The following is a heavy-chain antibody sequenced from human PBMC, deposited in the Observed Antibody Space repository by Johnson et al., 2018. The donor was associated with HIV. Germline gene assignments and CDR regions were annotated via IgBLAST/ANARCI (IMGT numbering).Heavy chain of an antibody. CDR3: AKSDVVVIPEGAFDI. CDR2: IGTAGDT. CDR1: GITVSSND. D-gene: IGHD2-21*01. V-gene: IGHV3-13*01. Sequence: EVQLVESGGGLVQPGGSLRLSCAASGITVSSNDMHWVRQATGKGLEWVSGIGTAGDTYYPGSVKGRFTISRENAKNTLHLQMNSLRAEDTAVYYCAKSDVVVIPEGAFDIWGQGTMVTVSS. J-gene: IGHJ3*02.